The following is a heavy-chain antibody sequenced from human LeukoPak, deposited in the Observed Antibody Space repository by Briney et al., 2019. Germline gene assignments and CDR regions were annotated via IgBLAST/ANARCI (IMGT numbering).Heavy chain of an antibody. Sequence: SVKVSCKASGGTFSSYAISWVRQAPGQGLEWMGRIIPIFGTANYAQKFQGRVTITTDESTSTAYMELSSLRSEDTAVYYCARVNLRGIAVAGPLDYWGQGTLVTVPS. CDR3: ARVNLRGIAVAGPLDY. CDR2: IIPIFGTA. J-gene: IGHJ4*02. V-gene: IGHV1-69*05. D-gene: IGHD6-19*01. CDR1: GGTFSSYA.